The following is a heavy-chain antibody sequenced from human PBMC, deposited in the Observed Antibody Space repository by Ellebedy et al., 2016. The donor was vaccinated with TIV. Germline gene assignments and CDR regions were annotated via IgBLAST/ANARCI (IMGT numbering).Heavy chain of an antibody. Sequence: GESLKISCAASGFTFSSYAMSWVRQAPGKGLEWVSAIDGSDGSTSYADSVKGRFTISRHNSKNTRYLQMSSRRAEDTVVYYVARDQGEGIRHNGIDVWGQGTTVTVSS. J-gene: IGHJ6*02. D-gene: IGHD3-10*01. CDR3: ARDQGEGIRHNGIDV. CDR1: GFTFSSYA. CDR2: IDGSDGST. V-gene: IGHV3-23*01.